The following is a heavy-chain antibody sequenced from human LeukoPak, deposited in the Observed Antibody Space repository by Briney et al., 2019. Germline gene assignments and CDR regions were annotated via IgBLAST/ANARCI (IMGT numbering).Heavy chain of an antibody. J-gene: IGHJ4*02. D-gene: IGHD2-2*01. CDR2: ISYDGSNK. Sequence: GGSLRLSCAASGFTFSSYAMHWVRQAPGKGLEWVAVISYDGSNKYYADSVKGRFTISRDNSKNTLYRQMNSLRAEDTAVYYGVVPAAPLFDYWGQGTLVTVSS. CDR3: VVPAAPLFDY. CDR1: GFTFSSYA. V-gene: IGHV3-30-3*01.